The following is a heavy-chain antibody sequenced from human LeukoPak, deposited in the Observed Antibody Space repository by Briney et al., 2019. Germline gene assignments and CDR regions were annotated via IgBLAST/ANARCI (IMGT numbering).Heavy chain of an antibody. CDR2: IWYDGSNK. Sequence: GGSLRLSCAASGFTFSSYGMHWVRQAPGKGLEWVAVIWYDGSNKYYADSVKGRFTISRDNSKNTLYLQMNSLRAEDTAVYYCAREESASGWDFPNDYWGQGTLVTVSS. V-gene: IGHV3-33*01. CDR1: GFTFSSYG. CDR3: AREESASGWDFPNDY. D-gene: IGHD1-26*01. J-gene: IGHJ4*02.